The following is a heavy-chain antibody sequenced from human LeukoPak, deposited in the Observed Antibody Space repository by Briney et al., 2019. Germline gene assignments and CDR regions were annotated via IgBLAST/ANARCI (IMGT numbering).Heavy chain of an antibody. CDR2: ISWNSGSI. V-gene: IGHV3-9*01. D-gene: IGHD3-22*01. Sequence: GGSLRLSCAASGFTFDDYAMHWVRQAPEKGLEWVSGISWNSGSIGYADSVKGRFTISRDNAKNSLYLQMNSLRAEDTALYYCAKDISRDYYDSSGYYQGWGQGTLVTVSS. J-gene: IGHJ4*02. CDR1: GFTFDDYA. CDR3: AKDISRDYYDSSGYYQG.